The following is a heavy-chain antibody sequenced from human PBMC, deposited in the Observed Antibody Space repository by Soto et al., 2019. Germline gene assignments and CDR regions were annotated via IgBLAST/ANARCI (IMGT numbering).Heavy chain of an antibody. CDR3: ARKYYYDSSGNPPYGMDV. CDR2: ISAYNGNT. Sequence: ASVKVSCKASGYTFTSYGISWVRQAPGQGLEWMGWISAYNGNTNYAQKLQGRVTMTTDTSTSTAYMELRSLRSDDTAAYYCARKYYYDSSGNPPYGMDVWGQGTTVTVSS. J-gene: IGHJ6*02. CDR1: GYTFTSYG. D-gene: IGHD3-22*01. V-gene: IGHV1-18*01.